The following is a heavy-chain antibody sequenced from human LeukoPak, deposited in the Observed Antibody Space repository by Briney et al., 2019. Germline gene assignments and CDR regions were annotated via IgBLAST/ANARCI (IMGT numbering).Heavy chain of an antibody. CDR3: AKESRYYDILTGYHNGNYFDY. J-gene: IGHJ4*02. CDR2: IRYDGSNK. CDR1: GFTFSSYG. V-gene: IGHV3-30*02. Sequence: GGSLRLSCAASGFTFSSYGMHWVRQAPGKGLEWVAFIRYDGSNKYYADSVKGRFTISRDNSKNTLYLQMNSLRAEDTAVYYCAKESRYYDILTGYHNGNYFDYWGQGTLVTVSS. D-gene: IGHD3-9*01.